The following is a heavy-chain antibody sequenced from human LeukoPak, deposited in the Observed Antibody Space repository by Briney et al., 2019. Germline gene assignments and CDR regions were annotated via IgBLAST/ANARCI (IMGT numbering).Heavy chain of an antibody. CDR2: ISWNSGRV. D-gene: IGHD3-9*01. J-gene: IGHJ4*02. CDR3: AKVASTYDILTGATDG. V-gene: IGHV3-9*01. Sequence: GRSLRLSCADSGFTFADYAMHWVRQAPGKGLEWVSSISWNSGRVAYADSVKGRFTISRDNAKKSLYLQMKSLRGDDTGFYYCAKVASTYDILTGATDGWGQGILVTVSS. CDR1: GFTFADYA.